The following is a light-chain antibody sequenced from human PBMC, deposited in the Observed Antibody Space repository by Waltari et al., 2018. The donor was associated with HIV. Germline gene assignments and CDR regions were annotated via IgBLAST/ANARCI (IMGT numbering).Light chain of an antibody. CDR2: DAS. CDR1: HSVSTY. V-gene: IGKV3-11*01. J-gene: IGKJ4*01. Sequence: EIVFTQSPATLSLSPGERATLSCRASHSVSTYLAWYQQKLGQPPRLLIHDASNRATGIPPRFSGSGSGTDFTLTISSLEPEDFAVYYCQQRTNWPQNTFGGGTKVEIK. CDR3: QQRTNWPQNT.